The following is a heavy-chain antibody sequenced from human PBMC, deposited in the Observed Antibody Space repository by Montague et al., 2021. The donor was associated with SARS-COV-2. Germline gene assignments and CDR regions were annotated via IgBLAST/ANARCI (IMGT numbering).Heavy chain of an antibody. CDR2: INHRGAS. CDR1: GGSFSDYF. CDR3: VRGRQHFNMIVVVMTGGEYYFDY. D-gene: IGHD3-22*01. J-gene: IGHJ4*02. Sequence: TLSLTCAVYGGSFSDYFCTWIREPPGTGLGWVGEINHRGASNYNPSLNSPVSISVYTSRNQFSLSLGTVTAADTAVYFCVRGRQHFNMIVVVMTGGEYYFDYWGQGTMVTVSS. V-gene: IGHV4-34*01.